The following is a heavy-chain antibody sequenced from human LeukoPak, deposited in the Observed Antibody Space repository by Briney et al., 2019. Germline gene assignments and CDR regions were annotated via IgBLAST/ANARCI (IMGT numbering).Heavy chain of an antibody. CDR2: VSTDGSST. CDR3: VKKGYAGSGTYSYYFDY. CDR1: GFTFSSFS. Sequence: GGSLRLSCAASGFTFSSFSMNWVRQAPGKGLEWVSTVSTDGSSTYYADSVKGRFTISRDNSKNTLYLQMSSLRAEDTAVYYCVKKGYAGSGTYSYYFDYWGQGTLVTVSS. V-gene: IGHV3-23*01. J-gene: IGHJ4*02. D-gene: IGHD3-10*01.